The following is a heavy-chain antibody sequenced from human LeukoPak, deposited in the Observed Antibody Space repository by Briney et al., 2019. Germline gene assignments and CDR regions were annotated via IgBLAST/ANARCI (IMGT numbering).Heavy chain of an antibody. V-gene: IGHV3-33*06. J-gene: IGHJ4*02. D-gene: IGHD1-26*01. CDR1: GFTFSSYG. CDR2: IWYDGSNK. Sequence: GGSLRLSCAASGFTFSSYGMPWVRQAPGKGLEWVAVIWYDGSNKYYADSVKGRFTISRDNSKNTLYLQMDSLRAEDTAVYYCAKDLLGSGYYFDYWGQGTLVTVSS. CDR3: AKDLLGSGYYFDY.